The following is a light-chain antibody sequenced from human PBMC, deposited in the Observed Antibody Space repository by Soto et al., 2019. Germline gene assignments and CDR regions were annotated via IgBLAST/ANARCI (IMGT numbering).Light chain of an antibody. Sequence: EIVLTQSPGTLSLSPGERATLSCRASQSVSSSYLAWYQQKPGQAPRLLIYGASSRATGIPDRFSGSGSGTDFTLTISRLEPEDFAVYYCQQYGSSPQTCGQGTKL. V-gene: IGKV3-20*01. CDR3: QQYGSSPQT. CDR1: QSVSSSY. CDR2: GAS. J-gene: IGKJ1*01.